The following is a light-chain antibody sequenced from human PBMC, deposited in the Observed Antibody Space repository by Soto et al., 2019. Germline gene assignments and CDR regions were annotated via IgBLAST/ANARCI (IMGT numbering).Light chain of an antibody. CDR2: DAS. Sequence: ELAMTQSLVTLSVSPVERPSLSCSASQSVSRDLAWYQQNPGQAPRLLIYDASARTSDIPARFSGGGSGTEFTLTISGLQSEDFAVYYCQQYNNWPRTFGQGTKVDI. V-gene: IGKV3-15*01. J-gene: IGKJ1*01. CDR1: QSVSRD. CDR3: QQYNNWPRT.